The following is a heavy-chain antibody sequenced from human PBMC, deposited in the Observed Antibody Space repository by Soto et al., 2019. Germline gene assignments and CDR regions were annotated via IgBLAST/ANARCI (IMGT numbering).Heavy chain of an antibody. J-gene: IGHJ3*02. D-gene: IGHD3-22*01. V-gene: IGHV4-31*03. Sequence: PSETLSLTCTVSGGSISSGGYYWSWIRQHPGKGLEWIGYIYYSGSTYYNPSLKSRVTISVDTSKNQFSLKLSSVTAADTAVYYCATSKAETYDSTSRGAFDIWGQGTMVTVSS. CDR2: IYYSGST. CDR3: ATSKAETYDSTSRGAFDI. CDR1: GGSISSGGYY.